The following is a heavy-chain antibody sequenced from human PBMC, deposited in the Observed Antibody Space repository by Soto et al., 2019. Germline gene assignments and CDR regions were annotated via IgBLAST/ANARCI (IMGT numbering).Heavy chain of an antibody. J-gene: IGHJ6*02. D-gene: IGHD3-22*01. Sequence: QVQLVESGGGVVQPGRSLRLSCAASGFTFSSYAMHWVRQAPGKGLEWVAVISYDGSNKYYADSVKGRFTISRDNSKHTLYLQMNSLRAEDTAVYYCARSVVISYYSYGMDVWGQGTTVTVSS. V-gene: IGHV3-30-3*01. CDR2: ISYDGSNK. CDR3: ARSVVISYYSYGMDV. CDR1: GFTFSSYA.